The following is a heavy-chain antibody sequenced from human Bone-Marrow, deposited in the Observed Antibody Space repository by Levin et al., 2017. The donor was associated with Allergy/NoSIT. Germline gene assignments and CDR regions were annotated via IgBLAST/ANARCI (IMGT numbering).Heavy chain of an antibody. J-gene: IGHJ5*02. CDR1: GFTFSSYW. CDR2: IKQDGSEK. Sequence: GGSLRLSCAASGFTFSSYWMSWVRQAPGKGLDWVANIKQDGSEKYYVDSVKGRFTISRDNAKNSLYLQMNSLRAEDTAVYYCARQYCSGGSCYQNWFDPWGQGTLVTVSS. V-gene: IGHV3-7*01. CDR3: ARQYCSGGSCYQNWFDP. D-gene: IGHD2-15*01.